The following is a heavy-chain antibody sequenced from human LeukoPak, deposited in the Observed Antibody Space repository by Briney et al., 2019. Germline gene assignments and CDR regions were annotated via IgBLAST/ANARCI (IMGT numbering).Heavy chain of an antibody. CDR2: IYNDGST. Sequence: PSETLSLTCTVSGGSIRSYYWSWIRQPAGKGPEWIGRIYNDGSTNYNPSLKSRVTMSVDTSKNQFSLELSSVTAADTAVYYCAKTKGYFDYWGQGTLVTVSS. CDR1: GGSIRSYY. J-gene: IGHJ4*02. CDR3: AKTKGYFDY. D-gene: IGHD1/OR15-1a*01. V-gene: IGHV4-4*07.